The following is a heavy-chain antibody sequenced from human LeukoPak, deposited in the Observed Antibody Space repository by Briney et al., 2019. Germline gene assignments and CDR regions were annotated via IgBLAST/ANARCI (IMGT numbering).Heavy chain of an antibody. V-gene: IGHV1-2*02. CDR2: INPNTGGT. CDR1: AYTFTDYY. Sequence: AASVKVSCKASAYTFTDYYIHWVRQAPGQGLEWMGWINPNTGGTNYPQKFQGRVTMTRDTSISTAYMEVSRLRSDDTAVYYCARESSSSSWAFHYWGQGTLVTVSS. D-gene: IGHD6-13*01. CDR3: ARESSSSSWAFHY. J-gene: IGHJ4*02.